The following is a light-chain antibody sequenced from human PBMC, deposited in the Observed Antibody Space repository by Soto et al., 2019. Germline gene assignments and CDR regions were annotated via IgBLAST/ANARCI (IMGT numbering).Light chain of an antibody. CDR2: DAS. CDR3: HQRSNWPLT. Sequence: EIVLTQSPATLSLSPGERATLSCRASKSVRSSLAWYQQKPGQAPRLLIYDASNRATGIPAKFSGSGSGTDFTLTISSLEPEDFALYYCHQRSNWPLTIDGGTKVEIK. V-gene: IGKV3-11*01. CDR1: KSVRSS. J-gene: IGKJ4*01.